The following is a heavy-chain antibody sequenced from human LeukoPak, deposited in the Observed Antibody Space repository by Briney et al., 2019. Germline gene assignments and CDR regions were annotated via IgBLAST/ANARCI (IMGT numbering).Heavy chain of an antibody. CDR1: GFTFSNYA. CDR2: ISGTGDST. CDR3: AARPPVATLAPFDN. Sequence: GGSLRLSCAASGFTFSNYAMGWVRQAPGKGLEWVSSISGTGDSTFYADSVKGRFTISRDSSKNTLYLQMNSLRAEDTAVYYCAARPPVATLAPFDNWGQGTLVTVSS. D-gene: IGHD2-15*01. V-gene: IGHV3-23*01. J-gene: IGHJ4*02.